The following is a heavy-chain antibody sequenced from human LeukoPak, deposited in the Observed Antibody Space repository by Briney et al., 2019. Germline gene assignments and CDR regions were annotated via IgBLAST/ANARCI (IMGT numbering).Heavy chain of an antibody. J-gene: IGHJ5*02. CDR1: GYTFTSYY. V-gene: IGHV1-46*01. Sequence: ASVKVSCKASGYTFTSYYMHWVRRAPGQGLEWMGMSNPSGGSTSYAQKFQGRVTMTRDTSTSTVYMELSSLRSEDTAVYYCARDLGYCSSTSCLDNAHWFDPWGQGTLVTVSS. CDR2: SNPSGGST. CDR3: ARDLGYCSSTSCLDNAHWFDP. D-gene: IGHD2-2*01.